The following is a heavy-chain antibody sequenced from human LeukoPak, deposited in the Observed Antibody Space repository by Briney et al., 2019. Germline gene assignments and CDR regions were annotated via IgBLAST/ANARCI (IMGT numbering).Heavy chain of an antibody. CDR2: VSPYNGDT. CDR1: GYTFNNYG. V-gene: IGHV1-18*01. D-gene: IGHD3-9*01. CDR3: VKDWHILTGRNCFDP. Sequence: ASVKVSCKASGYTFNNYGISWVRQAPGQGLNWMEWVSPYNGDTNYAQKFRGRVTMYTDTSTSTAYMELRSLRFDDTAIYYCVKDWHILTGRNCFDPWGQGTLVTVSS. J-gene: IGHJ5*02.